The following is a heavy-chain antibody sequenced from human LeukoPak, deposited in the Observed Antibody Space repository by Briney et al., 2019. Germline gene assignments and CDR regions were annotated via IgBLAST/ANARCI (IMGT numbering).Heavy chain of an antibody. V-gene: IGHV4-39*01. CDR3: ARQQRLANFDY. CDR1: GGSISSTGSY. Sequence: SETLSLTCTVSGGSISSTGSYWAWIRQPPGKGLEWIGSIYYSGSTCYNPSLESRVTISVDTSKNQFSLKLNSVTAADTAVYYCARQQRLANFDYWGQGTLVTVSS. D-gene: IGHD3-9*01. J-gene: IGHJ4*02. CDR2: IYYSGST.